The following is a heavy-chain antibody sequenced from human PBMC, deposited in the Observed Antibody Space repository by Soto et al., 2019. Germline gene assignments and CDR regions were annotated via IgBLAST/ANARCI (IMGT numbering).Heavy chain of an antibody. CDR2: ISGGSPKE. CDR1: GFNFSYNA. J-gene: IGHJ5*02. V-gene: IGHV3-23*01. Sequence: PGGSLRLSCVASGFNFSYNAMSWVRQAPGKGLEWVSAISGGSPKEFYAESVKGRFTISRDNSKNTLYLQMSSLRAEDTAVYYCAKVMVKNWFDPWGQGTLVTVSS. CDR3: AKVMVKNWFDP. D-gene: IGHD5-18*01.